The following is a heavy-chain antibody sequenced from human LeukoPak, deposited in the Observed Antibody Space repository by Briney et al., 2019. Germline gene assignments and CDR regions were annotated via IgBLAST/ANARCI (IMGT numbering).Heavy chain of an antibody. V-gene: IGHV3-21*01. J-gene: IGHJ6*02. CDR2: ITISSTYL. CDR3: ARDLEQQLFDL. CDR1: GFTFSRYS. D-gene: IGHD6-13*01. Sequence: GGSLRLSCSASGFTFSRYSMNWVRQAPGKGLEWVSSITISSTYLFYADSVKGRFTISRDNAKNSLYLQMNSLRAEDTAVYYCARDLEQQLFDLWGQGTRVTVSS.